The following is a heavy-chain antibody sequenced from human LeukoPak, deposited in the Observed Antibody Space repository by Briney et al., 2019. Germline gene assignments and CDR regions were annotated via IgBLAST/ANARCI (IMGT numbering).Heavy chain of an antibody. CDR3: ARGLGDPITIFGVVTHFDY. J-gene: IGHJ4*02. CDR1: GGSISSYY. D-gene: IGHD3-3*01. V-gene: IGHV4-59*01. CDR2: IYYSGST. Sequence: SETLSLTCTVSGGSISSYYWSWIRQPPGKGLEWIGYIYYSGSTNYNPSLKSRVTMSVDTSKNQFSLKLSSVTAADTAVYYCARGLGDPITIFGVVTHFDYWGQGTLVTVSS.